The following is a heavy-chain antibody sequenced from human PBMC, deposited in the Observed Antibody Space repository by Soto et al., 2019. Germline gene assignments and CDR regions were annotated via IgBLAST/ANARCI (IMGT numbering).Heavy chain of an antibody. V-gene: IGHV4-4*07. J-gene: IGHJ4*02. CDR1: GGSISSYY. CDR3: ARDPNPYSSGYYFDY. D-gene: IGHD6-19*01. CDR2: IYTSGST. Sequence: SETLSLTCTVSGGSISSYYWSWIRQPAGKGLEWIGRIYTSGSTNYHPSLKSRVTMSVDTSKNQVSLKRRSLTAADTAVYYCARDPNPYSSGYYFDYWGQGTLVTVSS.